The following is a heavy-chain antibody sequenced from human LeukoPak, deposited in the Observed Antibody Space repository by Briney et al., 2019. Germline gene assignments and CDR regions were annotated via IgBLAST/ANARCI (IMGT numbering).Heavy chain of an antibody. CDR1: GYTFTGYY. D-gene: IGHD4-17*01. CDR2: MNPNSGGT. V-gene: IGHV1-2*02. J-gene: IGHJ3*02. Sequence: ASVKVSCKASGYTFTGYYMHWVRQAPGQGVEGMGWMNPNSGGTNYAQKLQGRVTMTRDTSISTAYMELSRLRSDDTAVYYCASELGTTVTTNPDDAFDIWGQGTMVTVSS. CDR3: ASELGTTVTTNPDDAFDI.